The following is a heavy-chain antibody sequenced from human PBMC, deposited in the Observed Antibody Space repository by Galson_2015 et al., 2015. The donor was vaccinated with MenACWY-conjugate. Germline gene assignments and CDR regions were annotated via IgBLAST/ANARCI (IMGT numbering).Heavy chain of an antibody. CDR1: AFTFSNAY. J-gene: IGHJ6*03. V-gene: IGHV3-15*01. CDR2: IKSQTDGGKI. D-gene: IGHD2-21*01. CDR3: TTHKPDSWGGLLFHFYMDV. Sequence: SLRLSCAGSAFTFSNAYMSWVRQAPGKGLEWVGRIKSQTDGGKIDYAAPVKGRFTISRDDSKTTLYLQMNSLKIEDTAVYYCTTHKPDSWGGLLFHFYMDVWGKGTTVTVSS.